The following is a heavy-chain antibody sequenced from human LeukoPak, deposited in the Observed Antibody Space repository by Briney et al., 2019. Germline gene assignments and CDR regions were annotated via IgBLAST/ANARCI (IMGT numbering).Heavy chain of an antibody. Sequence: SETLSLACAVYGGSLSNYYWSWIRQPPGKGLERIGEINHSGSTKFNPSLKSRVTILVDMSKSQFSLELRSVTAADTAVYYCARGPASGSDFAWFDPWGQGTLVTVSS. CDR2: INHSGST. J-gene: IGHJ5*02. V-gene: IGHV4-34*01. CDR3: ARGPASGSDFAWFDP. CDR1: GGSLSNYY. D-gene: IGHD3-10*01.